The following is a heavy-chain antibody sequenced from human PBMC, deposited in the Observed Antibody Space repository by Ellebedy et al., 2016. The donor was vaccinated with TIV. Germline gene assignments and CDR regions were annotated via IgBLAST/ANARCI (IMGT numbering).Heavy chain of an antibody. D-gene: IGHD3-3*02. V-gene: IGHV1-69*04. Sequence: ASVKVSCKASGGTFSSYAISWVRQAPGQGPEWMGRIIPILGIANYAQKFQGRVTITADKSTSTAYMELSSLRSEDTAVYYCARGHFWSGYFDYWGQGTLVTVSS. CDR1: GGTFSSYA. CDR2: IIPILGIA. CDR3: ARGHFWSGYFDY. J-gene: IGHJ4*02.